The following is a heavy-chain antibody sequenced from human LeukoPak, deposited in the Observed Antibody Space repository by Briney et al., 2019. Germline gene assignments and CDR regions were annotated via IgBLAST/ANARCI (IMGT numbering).Heavy chain of an antibody. CDR3: ARDGDYGESDY. V-gene: IGHV3-9*03. CDR1: GFTFDDYA. J-gene: IGHJ4*02. CDR2: ISWNSGSI. D-gene: IGHD4-17*01. Sequence: GGSLRLSCAASGFTFDDYAMHWVRQAPGKGLEWVSGISWNSGSIGYADSVKGRFTISRDNSKNTLYLQMGSLRAEDMAVYYCARDGDYGESDYWGQGTLVTVSS.